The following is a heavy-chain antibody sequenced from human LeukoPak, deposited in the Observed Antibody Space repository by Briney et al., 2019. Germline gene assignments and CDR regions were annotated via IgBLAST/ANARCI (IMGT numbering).Heavy chain of an antibody. V-gene: IGHV3-30*04. Sequence: GGSLRLSCAASGFTFSSYAMHWVRQAPGKGLEWVAVMSYVGSNKYYADSVKGRFTISRDNAKNSLYLQMNSLRAEDTAVYYCASDSSSWYTSSYYFDYWGQGTLVTVSS. CDR1: GFTFSSYA. J-gene: IGHJ4*02. CDR2: MSYVGSNK. CDR3: ASDSSSWYTSSYYFDY. D-gene: IGHD6-13*01.